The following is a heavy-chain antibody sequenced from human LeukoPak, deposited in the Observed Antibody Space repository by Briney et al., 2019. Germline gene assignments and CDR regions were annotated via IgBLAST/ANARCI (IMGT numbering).Heavy chain of an antibody. V-gene: IGHV3-48*03. CDR1: GFTFSSYE. CDR2: ISSSGSTI. CDR3: ARGVPTAIYYYYYMDV. J-gene: IGHJ6*03. D-gene: IGHD5/OR15-5a*01. Sequence: PGGSLRLSCAASGFTFSSYEMNWVRQAPGKGLEWVSYISSSGSTIYYADSVKGRFTISRDNAKNSLYLQMNSLRAEDTAVYYCARGVPTAIYYYYYMDVWGKGTTVTVSS.